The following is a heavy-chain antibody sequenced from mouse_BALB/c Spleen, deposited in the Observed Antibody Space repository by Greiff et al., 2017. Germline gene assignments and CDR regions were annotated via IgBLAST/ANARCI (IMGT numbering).Heavy chain of an antibody. CDR2: IWAGGST. J-gene: IGHJ3*01. Sequence: VKLMESGPGLVAPSQSLSITCTVSGFSLTSYGVHWVRQPPGKGLEWLGVIWAGGSTNYNSALMSRLSISKDNSKSQVFLKMNSLQTDDTAMYYCARDGDYYGSSYGFAYWGQGTLVTVSA. CDR3: ARDGDYYGSSYGFAY. V-gene: IGHV2-9*02. D-gene: IGHD1-1*01. CDR1: GFSLTSYG.